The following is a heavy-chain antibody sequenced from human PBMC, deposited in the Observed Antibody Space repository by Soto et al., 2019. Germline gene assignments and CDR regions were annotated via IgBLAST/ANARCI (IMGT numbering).Heavy chain of an antibody. V-gene: IGHV4-34*01. CDR1: GGSFSGYY. D-gene: IGHD3-16*02. J-gene: IGHJ6*03. CDR2: INHSGST. CDR3: ARGRLSFGGVIDYYYYYYMDV. Sequence: QVQLQQWGAGLLKPSETLSLTCAVYGGSFSGYYWSWIRQPPGKGLEWIGEINHSGSTNYNPSLKSPVTIPVATSKNQFSLKLSSVTAVDTAVYYCARGRLSFGGVIDYYYYYYMDVWGKGTTVTVSS.